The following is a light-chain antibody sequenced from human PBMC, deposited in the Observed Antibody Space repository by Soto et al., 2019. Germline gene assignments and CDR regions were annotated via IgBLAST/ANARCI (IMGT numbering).Light chain of an antibody. Sequence: AIQMTQSPSSLSASGGDRVTITCRASQGIREDLGWYQVKPVKAPRLLISNASNLQSGVPSRFSGSGSGTDFTLTINGLQPEDFAVDYCLQEYNYPITFGGGTRVEVK. CDR1: QGIRED. V-gene: IGKV1-6*01. J-gene: IGKJ4*01. CDR2: NAS. CDR3: LQEYNYPIT.